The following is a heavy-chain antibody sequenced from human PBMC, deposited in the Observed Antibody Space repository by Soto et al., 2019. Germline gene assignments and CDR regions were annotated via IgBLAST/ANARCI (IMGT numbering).Heavy chain of an antibody. J-gene: IGHJ6*02. CDR1: GYTFSGYY. V-gene: IGHV1-2*02. Sequence: VKVSCKASGYTFSGYYSHWVRQAPGQGLEWMGWISPKSGSANLAQRFQGRVTMTRDTSITTAYMELRRLKSDDTAVYYCARGHYYGPAYGMDVWGQGTTVTVSS. CDR2: ISPKSGSA. CDR3: ARGHYYGPAYGMDV. D-gene: IGHD3-10*01.